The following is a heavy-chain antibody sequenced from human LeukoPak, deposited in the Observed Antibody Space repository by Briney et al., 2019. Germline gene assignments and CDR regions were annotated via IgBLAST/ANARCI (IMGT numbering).Heavy chain of an antibody. J-gene: IGHJ4*02. V-gene: IGHV3-21*01. Sequence: GGSLRLSCAASGFTFSSYAMHWVRQAPGKGLEWVSSISSSSSYIYYADSVKGRFTISRDNAKNSLYLQMNSLRAEDTAVYYCARDPSPPYYDSSGYPYWGQGTLVTVSS. CDR2: ISSSSSYI. D-gene: IGHD3-22*01. CDR3: ARDPSPPYYDSSGYPY. CDR1: GFTFSSYA.